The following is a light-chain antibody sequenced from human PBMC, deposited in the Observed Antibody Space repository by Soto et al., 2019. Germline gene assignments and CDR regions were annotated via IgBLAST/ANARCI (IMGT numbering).Light chain of an antibody. V-gene: IGKV4-1*01. CDR2: WAS. Sequence: DIVMTQSPDSLAVSLGERATINCESSQSVLYTSNNKNYLAWYQQKPGQPPKLLIYWASTRESGAPDRFSGGVSGTDFTLTISYLQAEDVAIYYGQQYYTTPFTFGPGTKVYIK. CDR1: QSVLYTSNNKNY. CDR3: QQYYTTPFT. J-gene: IGKJ3*01.